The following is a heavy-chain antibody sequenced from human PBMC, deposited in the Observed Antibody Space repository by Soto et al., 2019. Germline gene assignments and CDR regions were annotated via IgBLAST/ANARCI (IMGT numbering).Heavy chain of an antibody. J-gene: IGHJ4*02. V-gene: IGHV3-23*01. CDR3: AKAESSYASGWYAY. D-gene: IGHD6-19*01. Sequence: EVQLLESGGGLVQPGGSLRLSCVASGFTFSNYVMSWVRQAPGKGLEWVSAISSAGRTYYADSVKGRFTISRDNSKNTLYLQMNSLRAEDTAVHYCAKAESSYASGWYAYWGQGTLVTVSS. CDR1: GFTFSNYV. CDR2: ISSAGRT.